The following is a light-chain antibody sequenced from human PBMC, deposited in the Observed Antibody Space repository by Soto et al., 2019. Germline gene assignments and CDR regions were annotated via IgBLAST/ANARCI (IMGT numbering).Light chain of an antibody. J-gene: IGKJ1*01. CDR2: GAS. CDR3: QQYATSPWT. V-gene: IGKV3-20*01. CDR1: QSVSSS. Sequence: EIVLTQSPGTLSLSPGERATLSCRASQSVSSSLAWYQQKPGQAPRLLIFGASSRATGIPDRFSGRGSGTDFTLTISRLEPEDFAVYCCQQYATSPWTFGQGTKVDIK.